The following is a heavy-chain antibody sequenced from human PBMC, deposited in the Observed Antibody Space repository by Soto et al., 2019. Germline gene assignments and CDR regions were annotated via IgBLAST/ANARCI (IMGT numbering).Heavy chain of an antibody. J-gene: IGHJ3*02. CDR1: GGSVSSGAYD. CDR3: ARARLRAVYAFDI. V-gene: IGHV4-31*03. CDR2: IYYSGST. D-gene: IGHD5-12*01. Sequence: SETLSLTCTVSGGSVSSGAYDCSLILQRPGKGLECIGYIYYSGSTYYSPSLKSRLSISLDTSKNQFSLRLSSVTAADTAMYYCARARLRAVYAFDIWGQGTMVTVSS.